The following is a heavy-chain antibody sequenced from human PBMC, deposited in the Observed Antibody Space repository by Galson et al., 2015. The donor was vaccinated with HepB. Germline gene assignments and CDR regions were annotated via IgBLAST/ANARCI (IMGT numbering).Heavy chain of an antibody. Sequence: SLRLSCAASGFTFSDYYMSWIRQAPGKGLEWVSYISSSSSYTNYADSVKGRFTISRDNAKNSLYLQMNSLRAEDTAVYYCAKDSGYSYGVDYWGQGTLVTVSS. CDR3: AKDSGYSYGVDY. V-gene: IGHV3-11*05. CDR1: GFTFSDYY. D-gene: IGHD5-18*01. J-gene: IGHJ4*02. CDR2: ISSSSSYT.